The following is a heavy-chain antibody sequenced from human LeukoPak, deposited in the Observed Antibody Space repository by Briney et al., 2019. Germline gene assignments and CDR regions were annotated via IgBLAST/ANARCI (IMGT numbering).Heavy chain of an antibody. V-gene: IGHV1-18*01. CDR2: ISADNGNT. CDR1: GYTFTSYG. J-gene: IGHJ6*02. D-gene: IGHD3-3*01. CDR3: ARVHIRAPTYDFWSGSRYGLDV. Sequence: ASVKVPCKGSGYTFTSYGISWVRQAPGRGLEWMGCISADNGNTNYAQKLQGRVTVTTDTSRSTAYMELRSLRSDDTAVYYCARVHIRAPTYDFWSGSRYGLDVWGQGTTVTVSS.